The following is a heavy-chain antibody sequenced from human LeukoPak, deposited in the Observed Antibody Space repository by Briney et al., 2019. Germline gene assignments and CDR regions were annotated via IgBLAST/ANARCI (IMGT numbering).Heavy chain of an antibody. J-gene: IGHJ4*02. V-gene: IGHV4-59*01. CDR1: GGSISSYY. CDR3: ARDLYSSGWRLAPFGY. CDR2: IYYGGST. Sequence: SETLSLTCTVSGGSISSYYWSWIRQPPGKGLEWIGYIYYGGSTNYNPSLKSRVTISVDTSKNQFSLKLSSVTAADTAVYYCARDLYSSGWRLAPFGYWGQGTLVTVSS. D-gene: IGHD6-19*01.